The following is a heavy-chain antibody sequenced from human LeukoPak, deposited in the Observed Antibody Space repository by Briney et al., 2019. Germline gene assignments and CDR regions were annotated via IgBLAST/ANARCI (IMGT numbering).Heavy chain of an antibody. J-gene: IGHJ6*02. CDR3: ARGPMVRGVIRGPQPYGMDV. D-gene: IGHD3-10*01. Sequence: SETLSLTGAVYGVSFSGYYWIWIRQPPGKGLEGIGEINHSGSTNYNPSLKSRGTISVDTSTTKFSLKLSSVTAADTAVYYCARGPMVRGVIRGPQPYGMDVWGQGTTVTVSS. CDR1: GVSFSGYY. CDR2: INHSGST. V-gene: IGHV4-34*01.